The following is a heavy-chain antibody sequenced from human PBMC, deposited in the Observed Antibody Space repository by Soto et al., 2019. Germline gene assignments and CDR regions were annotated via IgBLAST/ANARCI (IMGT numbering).Heavy chain of an antibody. CDR1: GYTFTSYG. CDR2: NSDYKGKT. V-gene: IGHV1-18*01. D-gene: IGHD1-26*01. Sequence: QGQLVQSGGEVKKPGASVKVSCKASGYTFTSYGITWVRQAPGQGLEWVGWNSDYKGKTNYAQKFQGRVTMTTDTSTSTAYMELRSLTSDDTAVYYCARGGNWFDPWGQGTLVTVSS. CDR3: ARGGNWFDP. J-gene: IGHJ5*02.